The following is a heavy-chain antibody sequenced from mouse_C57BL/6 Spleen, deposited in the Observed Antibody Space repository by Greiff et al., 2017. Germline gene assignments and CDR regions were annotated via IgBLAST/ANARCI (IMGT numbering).Heavy chain of an antibody. CDR3: ARELGDGYYLFAY. J-gene: IGHJ3*01. CDR1: GYSITSGYY. Sequence: EVQLQESGPGLVKPSQSLSLTCSVTGYSITSGYYWNWIRQFPGNKLEWMGYISYDGSNNYNPSLKNRISITRDTSKNQFFLKLNSVTTEDTATYYCARELGDGYYLFAYWGQGTLVTVSA. D-gene: IGHD2-3*01. V-gene: IGHV3-6*01. CDR2: ISYDGSN.